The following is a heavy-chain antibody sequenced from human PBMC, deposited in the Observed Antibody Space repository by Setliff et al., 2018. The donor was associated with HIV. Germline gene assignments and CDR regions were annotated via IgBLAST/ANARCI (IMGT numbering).Heavy chain of an antibody. J-gene: IGHJ3*02. CDR1: GFTFSNYA. CDR2: IYGSSGST. V-gene: IGHV3-23*01. CDR3: ARDLPSTYYYNSSGYWGAFDI. Sequence: GGSLRLSCAASGFTFSNYAMSWVRQAPGKGLEWVSAIYGSSGSTNYADSVKGRFTISRDNAKNSLYLQMNSLRAEDTAIYYCARDLPSTYYYNSSGYWGAFDIWGQGTMVTVSS. D-gene: IGHD3-22*01.